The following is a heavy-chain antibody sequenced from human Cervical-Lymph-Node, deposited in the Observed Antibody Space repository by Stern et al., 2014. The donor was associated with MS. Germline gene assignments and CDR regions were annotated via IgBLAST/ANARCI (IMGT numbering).Heavy chain of an antibody. CDR1: AFIFSNYW. CDR3: ARGMTSGAYR. Sequence: EVQLVESGGGLVQPGESLRVSCEASAFIFSNYWMHWVRQVPGKGLVWVSTINPDGTSALYAASVKGRFITTRDNARNTLYLQMNSLRAEDTAFYYCARGMTSGAYRWGQGTLVTVSS. V-gene: IGHV3-74*02. J-gene: IGHJ4*02. D-gene: IGHD6-19*01. CDR2: INPDGTSA.